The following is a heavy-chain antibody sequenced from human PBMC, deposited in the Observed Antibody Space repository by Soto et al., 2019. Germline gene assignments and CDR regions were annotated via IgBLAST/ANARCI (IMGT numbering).Heavy chain of an antibody. Sequence: PXGSLRLSCAASGVTFRSFTMNWVRQAPGKGLEWVSTISSNSAYIYYTDALRGRFTISRDNAKNSLHLQMNSLRAEDTAVYYCTRDASRDSSARGWFDPWGPGTLVTVSS. CDR1: GVTFRSFT. D-gene: IGHD6-13*01. CDR2: ISSNSAYI. V-gene: IGHV3-21*01. CDR3: TRDASRDSSARGWFDP. J-gene: IGHJ5*02.